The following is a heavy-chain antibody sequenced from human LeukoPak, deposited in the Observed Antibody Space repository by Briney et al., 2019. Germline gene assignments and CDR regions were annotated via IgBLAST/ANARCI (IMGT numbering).Heavy chain of an antibody. Sequence: GASVKVSCKPTGYTFTTYGISWVRQAPGQGLEWMGWISVYNGDTKYAQKFQGRVTMTTDTSTSTAYMELRSLRSDDTAVYYCARDSVAVRPGWFDPWDQGTLVTVSS. V-gene: IGHV1-18*01. CDR3: ARDSVAVRPGWFDP. D-gene: IGHD6-6*01. CDR2: ISVYNGDT. CDR1: GYTFTTYG. J-gene: IGHJ5*02.